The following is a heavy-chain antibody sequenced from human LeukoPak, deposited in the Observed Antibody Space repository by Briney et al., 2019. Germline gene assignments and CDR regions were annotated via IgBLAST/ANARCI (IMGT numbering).Heavy chain of an antibody. CDR1: GFTFSSYA. CDR2: ISHSGGST. Sequence: GGSLRLSCAASGFTFSSYAMSWVRQAPGKGLDWVSGISHSGGSTHYADSVKGRFTISRDTSKNTLYLQMNNLRAEDTAVYYCAKDRGYSYGYDYYGMDVWGQGTTVTVSS. J-gene: IGHJ6*02. CDR3: AKDRGYSYGYDYYGMDV. V-gene: IGHV3-23*01. D-gene: IGHD5-18*01.